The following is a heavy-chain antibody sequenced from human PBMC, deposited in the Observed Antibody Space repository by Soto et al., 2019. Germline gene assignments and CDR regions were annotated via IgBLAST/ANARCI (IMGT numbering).Heavy chain of an antibody. CDR2: IYWDDDK. CDR1: GFSLSTSGVG. D-gene: IGHD6-13*01. V-gene: IGHV2-5*02. J-gene: IGHJ5*02. CDR3: AHRLRGTGIAAAGWFDP. Sequence: CGPTLVNPTQTLTLTCTFSGFSLSTSGVGVGWIRQPPGKALEWLALIYWDDDKRYSPSLKSRLTITKDTSKNQVVLTMTNMDPVDTATYYCAHRLRGTGIAAAGWFDPWGQGTLVTVSS.